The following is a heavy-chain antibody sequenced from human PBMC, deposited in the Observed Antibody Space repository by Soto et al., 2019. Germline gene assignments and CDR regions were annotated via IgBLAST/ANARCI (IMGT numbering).Heavy chain of an antibody. D-gene: IGHD3-3*01. Sequence: SETLSLTCTVSAGSISSYYWSWIRQPPGKGLEWIGYIYYSGSTNYNPSLKSRVTISVDTSKNQFSLKLSSVTAADTAVYYCARGGSLEYYDFWSGPTYLWYWGQGTLVTVSS. CDR3: ARGGSLEYYDFWSGPTYLWY. CDR2: IYYSGST. V-gene: IGHV4-59*01. CDR1: AGSISSYY. J-gene: IGHJ4*02.